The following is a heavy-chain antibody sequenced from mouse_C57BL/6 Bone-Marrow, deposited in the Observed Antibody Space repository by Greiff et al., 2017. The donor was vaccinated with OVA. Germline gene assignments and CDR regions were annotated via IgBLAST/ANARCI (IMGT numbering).Heavy chain of an antibody. Sequence: VQGVESGAELVRPGASVTLSCKASGYTFTDYEMHWVKQTPVHGLEWIGAIDPETGGTAYNQKFKGKAILTADKSSSTAYMELRSLTSEDSAVYYCTRSARGDYAMDYWGQGTSVTVSS. CDR2: IDPETGGT. V-gene: IGHV1-15*01. CDR1: GYTFTDYE. J-gene: IGHJ4*01. D-gene: IGHD3-3*01. CDR3: TRSARGDYAMDY.